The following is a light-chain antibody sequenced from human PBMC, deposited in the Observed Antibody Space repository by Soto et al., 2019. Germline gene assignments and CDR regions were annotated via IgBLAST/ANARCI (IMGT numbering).Light chain of an antibody. CDR1: QSISTW. J-gene: IGKJ2*02. CDR3: QQYNSFSGT. CDR2: DAS. V-gene: IGKV1-5*01. Sequence: DIQMTQSPSTLSASVGDRVTISCRASQSISTWLAWYQQKPGKAPKLLIFDASSLQSGVSSRFSGSGSGIEFTLTISSLQSDDFATYYCQQYNSFSGTFGQGTKLEIK.